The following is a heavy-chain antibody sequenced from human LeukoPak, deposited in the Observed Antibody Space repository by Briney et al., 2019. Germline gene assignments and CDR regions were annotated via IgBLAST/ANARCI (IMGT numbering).Heavy chain of an antibody. J-gene: IGHJ6*03. CDR2: IKQDGSEK. CDR1: GFTFSSYW. V-gene: IGHV3-7*01. CDR3: ARDPGHYYYYYMDV. Sequence: GGSLRLTCAASGFTFSSYWMSWVRQAPGKGLEWVANIKQDGSEKYYVDSVKGRFTISRDNAKNSLYLQMNSLRAEDTAVYYCARDPGHYYYYYMDVWGKGTTVTVSS.